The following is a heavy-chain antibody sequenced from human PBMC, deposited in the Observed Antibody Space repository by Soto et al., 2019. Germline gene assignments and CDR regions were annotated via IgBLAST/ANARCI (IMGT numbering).Heavy chain of an antibody. CDR1: GFTFSRYG. CDR2: ISSSTSYV. CDR3: ARDPSEGRVGNWFES. V-gene: IGHV3-21*02. D-gene: IGHD2-2*01. Sequence: EVQLVEAGGGLVKPGGSLRLSCSASGFTFSRYGMNWLRQAPGKGLEWVASISSSTSYVYYADSVKGRFSTSRDNAKNIVYLEMYGMRTEDTAVYYCARDPSEGRVGNWFESWVQGTLVTVSS. J-gene: IGHJ5*01.